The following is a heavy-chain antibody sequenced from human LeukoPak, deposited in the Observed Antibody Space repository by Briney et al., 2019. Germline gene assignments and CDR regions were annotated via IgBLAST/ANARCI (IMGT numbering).Heavy chain of an antibody. Sequence: ASVKVSCKASGYTFTGYYMHWVRQAPGQGLEWMGWINPNSGGTNYAQKFQGRVTMTRDTSISTAYMELSRLRSDDTAVYYCARDLTAMIPTLWFDPWGQGTLVIVSS. CDR2: INPNSGGT. D-gene: IGHD5-18*01. J-gene: IGHJ5*02. CDR3: ARDLTAMIPTLWFDP. V-gene: IGHV1-2*02. CDR1: GYTFTGYY.